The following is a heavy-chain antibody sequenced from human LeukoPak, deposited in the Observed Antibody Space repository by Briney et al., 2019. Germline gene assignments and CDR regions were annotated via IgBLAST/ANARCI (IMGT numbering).Heavy chain of an antibody. CDR2: ISGSGGST. D-gene: IGHD3-9*01. CDR3: AKLYNILTNFDY. Sequence: GGSLRLSCAASGFTFSSYAMSWVRQAPGKGLEWVSAISGSGGSTYYADAVKGRFTITRNSAKTTLYLQINNLRAEATAVYYGAKLYNILTNFDYWGQGALVTVSS. V-gene: IGHV3-23*01. CDR1: GFTFSSYA. J-gene: IGHJ4*02.